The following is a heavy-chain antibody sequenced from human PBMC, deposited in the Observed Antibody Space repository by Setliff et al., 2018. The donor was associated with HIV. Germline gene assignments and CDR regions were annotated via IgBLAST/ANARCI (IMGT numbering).Heavy chain of an antibody. V-gene: IGHV4-34*01. CDR3: ARDGPLEGSYRYYYYYMDV. D-gene: IGHD3-10*01. J-gene: IGHJ6*03. Sequence: PSETLSLTCAVYGGSFTGYYWTWIRQPPGKGLEWIGEIYHSGSTNYNPSLKSRVTISVDTSKNQFSLKLSSVTAADTAVYYCARDGPLEGSYRYYYYYMDVWGKGTTVTVSS. CDR2: IYHSGST. CDR1: GGSFTGYY.